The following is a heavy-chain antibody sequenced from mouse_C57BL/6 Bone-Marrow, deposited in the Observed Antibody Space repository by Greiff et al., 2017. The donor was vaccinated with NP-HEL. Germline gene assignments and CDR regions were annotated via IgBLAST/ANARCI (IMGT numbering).Heavy chain of an antibody. V-gene: IGHV1-26*01. CDR3: ARKRTVAFDY. Sequence: VQLQQSGPELVKPGASVKISCKASGYTFTDYYMNWVKQSHGKSLEWIGDINPNNGGTSYNQKFKGKATLTVDKSSSTAYMELRSLTSEDSAVYYCARKRTVAFDYWGQGTTLTVSS. J-gene: IGHJ2*01. D-gene: IGHD1-1*01. CDR1: GYTFTDYY. CDR2: INPNNGGT.